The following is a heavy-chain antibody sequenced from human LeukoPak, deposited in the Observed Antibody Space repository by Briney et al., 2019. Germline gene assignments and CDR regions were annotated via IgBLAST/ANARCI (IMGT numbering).Heavy chain of an antibody. D-gene: IGHD5-18*01. Sequence: ETSETLPLTCTVSGGSISSGDYYWSWIRQPPGKGLEWIGYIYYSGSTYYNPSLKSRVTISVDTSKNQFSLKLSSVTAADTAVYYCASVDSSYYYGMDVWGQGTKVTVSS. CDR2: IYYSGST. CDR3: ASVDSSYYYGMDV. J-gene: IGHJ6*02. V-gene: IGHV4-30-4*01. CDR1: GGSISSGDYY.